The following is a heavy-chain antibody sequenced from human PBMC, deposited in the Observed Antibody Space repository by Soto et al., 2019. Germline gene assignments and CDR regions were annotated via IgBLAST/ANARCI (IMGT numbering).Heavy chain of an antibody. J-gene: IGHJ4*02. CDR2: IKQDGSEK. Sequence: GGSLSLSCAASGFTFSSYWMSWVRQAPGKGLEWVANIKQDGSEKYYVDSVKGRFTISRDNAKNSLYLQMNSLRAEDTAVYYCARALTGDVPDYWGQGTLVTVSS. D-gene: IGHD7-27*01. V-gene: IGHV3-7*03. CDR1: GFTFSSYW. CDR3: ARALTGDVPDY.